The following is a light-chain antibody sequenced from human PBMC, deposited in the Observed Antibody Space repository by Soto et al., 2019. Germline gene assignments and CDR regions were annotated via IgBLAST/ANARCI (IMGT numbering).Light chain of an antibody. J-gene: IGLJ1*01. V-gene: IGLV1-40*01. CDR3: CSYAGTYSSFV. Sequence: QSVLTQPPSVSGAPGQRVTISCTGSSSNIGAGYDVHWYQQRPGTAPKLLIYGNKNRPSGVPDRFSGSKSGNTASLTISGLLAEDEADYYCCSYAGTYSSFVFGSGTKVTVL. CDR1: SSNIGAGYD. CDR2: GNK.